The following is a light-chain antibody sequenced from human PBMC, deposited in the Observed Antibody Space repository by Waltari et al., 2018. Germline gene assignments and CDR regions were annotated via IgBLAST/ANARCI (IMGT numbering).Light chain of an antibody. CDR2: DVR. J-gene: IGLJ2*01. CDR1: SNDVGGYNS. V-gene: IGLV2-14*01. Sequence: QSALTQPASVSGSPGQSVTIFCAGTSNDVGGYNSVSWYQEHPGQAPRVIIYDVRDRPAGIFDRFSGSKSCNTASLTISGLQAEDEADYYCSSQSSNDVVLFGGGTKLTVL. CDR3: SSQSSNDVVL.